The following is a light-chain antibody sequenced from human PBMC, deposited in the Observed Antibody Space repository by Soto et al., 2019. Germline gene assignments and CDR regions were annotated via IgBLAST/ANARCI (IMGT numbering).Light chain of an antibody. V-gene: IGLV2-11*01. CDR1: SSDVGTYNY. J-gene: IGLJ2*01. CDR3: CSYAGSYTLL. CDR2: DVS. Sequence: QSALTQPRSMSGSPGQSVTISCTGTSSDVGTYNYVSWFQQHPGKAPKLMISDVSKRPSGVPDRFSGSKSGNTASLTISGLQAEDEADYYCCSYAGSYTLLFGGGTKVTVL.